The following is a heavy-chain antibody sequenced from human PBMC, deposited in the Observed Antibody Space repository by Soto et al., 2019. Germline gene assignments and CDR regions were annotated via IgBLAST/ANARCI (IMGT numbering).Heavy chain of an antibody. J-gene: IGHJ6*02. CDR2: IRRKANSYTT. Sequence: EVQLVESVGGLVQPEGSLRLSCAASGLIFSDYHMDWVRQAPGKGLEWVGRIRRKANSYTTEYAASVKGRFTISRDDSKISLYLQMNSLKSEDTAVYYCAMLGGWSGGSSGMDVWGQGTTVTVSS. CDR1: GLIFSDYH. V-gene: IGHV3-72*01. D-gene: IGHD6-19*01. CDR3: AMLGGWSGGSSGMDV.